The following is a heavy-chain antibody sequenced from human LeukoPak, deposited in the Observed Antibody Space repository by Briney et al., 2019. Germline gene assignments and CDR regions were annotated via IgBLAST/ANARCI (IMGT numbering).Heavy chain of an antibody. CDR3: ASQRYSSRGNY. CDR2: INSDGSST. CDR1: GFTFNSYA. J-gene: IGHJ4*02. V-gene: IGHV3-74*01. D-gene: IGHD6-13*01. Sequence: PGGSLRLSCAASGFTFNSYAMHWVRQAPGKGLVWVSRINSDGSSTSYADSVKGRFTISRDNAKNTLYLQMNSLRAEDTAVYYCASQRYSSRGNYWGQGTLVTVSS.